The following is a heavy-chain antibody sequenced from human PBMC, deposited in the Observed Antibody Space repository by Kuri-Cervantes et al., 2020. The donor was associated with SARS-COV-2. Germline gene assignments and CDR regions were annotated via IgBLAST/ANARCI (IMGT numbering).Heavy chain of an antibody. CDR2: IYSGGST. V-gene: IGHV3-53*01. CDR3: SRVVGIRGYFDY. J-gene: IGHJ4*02. Sequence: GGSLRLSCAASGFTVSSNYMSWVRQAPGKGLEWVSVIYSGGSTYYADSGKGRFTISRDNSKNTLYLQMNSLRAADTAVYYCSRVVGIRGYFDYWGQGTLVTVSS. D-gene: IGHD3-10*01. CDR1: GFTVSSNY.